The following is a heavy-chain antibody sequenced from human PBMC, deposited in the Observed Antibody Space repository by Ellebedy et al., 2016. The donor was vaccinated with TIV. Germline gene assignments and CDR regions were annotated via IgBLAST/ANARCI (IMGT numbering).Heavy chain of an antibody. CDR3: ARVPNLARGGDH. CDR1: GYSFSTYW. V-gene: IGHV5-51*01. Sequence: KVSCKGSGYSFSTYWIGWVRQMPGKGLEWMGIIYPGDSDTRYSPSFQGQVTISADKSISTAYLQWSTLKASDTAMYYCARVPNLARGGDHWGQGTLVTVPS. CDR2: IYPGDSDT. J-gene: IGHJ4*02. D-gene: IGHD3-10*01.